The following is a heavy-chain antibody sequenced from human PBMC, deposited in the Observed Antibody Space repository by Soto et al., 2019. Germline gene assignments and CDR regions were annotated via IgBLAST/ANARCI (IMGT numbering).Heavy chain of an antibody. CDR2: IIPILGIA. CDR3: ARDMGFGESHHYFQH. V-gene: IGHV1-69*08. J-gene: IGHJ1*01. CDR1: GGTFSSYT. Sequence: QVQLVQSGAEVKKPGSSVKVSCKASGGTFSSYTISWVRQAPGQGLEWMGRIIPILGIANYAQKFQGRVTITAAKSTITAYGDLIGLRSEATAVYSCARDMGFGESHHYFQHWGQGTLVTVSS. D-gene: IGHD3-10*01.